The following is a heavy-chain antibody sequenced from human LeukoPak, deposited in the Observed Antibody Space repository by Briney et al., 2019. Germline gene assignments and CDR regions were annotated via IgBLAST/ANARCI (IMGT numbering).Heavy chain of an antibody. D-gene: IGHD3-10*01. CDR1: GFTVSSNS. V-gene: IGHV3-53*01. J-gene: IGHJ4*02. Sequence: TGGSLRLSCTVSGFTVSSNSMSWVRQAPGKGLEWVSFIYSDNTHYSDSVKGRFTISRDNSKNTLYLQMNSLRAEDTAVYYCARDFSYYGSGSYFVYWGQGTLVTVSS. CDR2: IYSDNT. CDR3: ARDFSYYGSGSYFVY.